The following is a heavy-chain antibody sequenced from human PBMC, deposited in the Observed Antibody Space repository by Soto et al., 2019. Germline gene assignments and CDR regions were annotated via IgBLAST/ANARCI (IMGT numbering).Heavy chain of an antibody. D-gene: IGHD3-10*01. CDR1: GGTFSSYA. Sequence: QVQLVQSGAEVKKPGSSVKVSCKASGGTFSSYAISWVRQAPGQGLEWMGGIIPIFGTANYAQKFQGRVTITADKSTSKAYMEVSSLRSEDTSVYYCARSGGGVVVPAATTMVRGVIRYYYHGMDVWGQGTTVTVSS. CDR2: IIPIFGTA. CDR3: ARSGGGVVVPAATTMVRGVIRYYYHGMDV. J-gene: IGHJ6*02. V-gene: IGHV1-69*06.